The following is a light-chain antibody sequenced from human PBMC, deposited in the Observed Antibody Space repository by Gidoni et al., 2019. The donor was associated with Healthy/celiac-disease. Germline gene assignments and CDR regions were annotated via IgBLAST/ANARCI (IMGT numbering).Light chain of an antibody. J-gene: IGKJ2*01. CDR1: QGISSY. CDR2: AAS. Sequence: IQLTQSPSSLSASVGDRVTITCRASQGISSYLAWYQQKPGKAPKLLIYAASTLQSGVPSRFSGSGSGTDFTLTISSLQPEDFATYYCQQLNSYPRMYTFGQXTKLEIK. V-gene: IGKV1-9*01. CDR3: QQLNSYPRMYT.